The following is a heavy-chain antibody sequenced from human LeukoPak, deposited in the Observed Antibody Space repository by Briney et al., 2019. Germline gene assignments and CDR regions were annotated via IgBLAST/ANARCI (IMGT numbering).Heavy chain of an antibody. CDR3: AKDRSYYLDY. CDR1: GFTFSSYG. Sequence: GRSLRLSCAASGFTFSSYGMHWDRQAPGQGLDRVGVISYDGSNKYYADSVKGRFTISRDNSKNTLYLQMNSLRAEDTAVYYCAKDRSYYLDYWGQGTLVTVSS. J-gene: IGHJ4*02. D-gene: IGHD3-10*01. CDR2: ISYDGSNK. V-gene: IGHV3-30*18.